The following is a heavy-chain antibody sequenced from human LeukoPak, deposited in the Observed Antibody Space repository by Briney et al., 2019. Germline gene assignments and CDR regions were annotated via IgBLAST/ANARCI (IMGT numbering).Heavy chain of an antibody. V-gene: IGHV4-34*01. D-gene: IGHD3-3*01. CDR1: GGSFRGFY. CDR3: ARGDFIPSPTLKDDL. Sequence: SETLSLTCAVYGGSFRGFYWSWIRRPPGKGLEWIGEINHSGSTNYNPSLKSRVTISVDTSKNQFSLKLSSVTAADTAVYYCARGDFIPSPTLKDDLWGQGTLVTVSS. J-gene: IGHJ4*02. CDR2: INHSGST.